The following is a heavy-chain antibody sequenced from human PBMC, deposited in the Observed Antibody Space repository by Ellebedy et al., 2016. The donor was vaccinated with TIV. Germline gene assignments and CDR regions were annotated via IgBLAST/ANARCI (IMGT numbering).Heavy chain of an antibody. CDR2: LSYDGTNQ. V-gene: IGHV3-30*16. J-gene: IGHJ4*02. D-gene: IGHD5-18*01. CDR3: AREIRGYTLSY. CDR1: GFTFRSYA. Sequence: PGGSLRLSCEASGFTFRSYAMHWVRQAPGKGLEWVALLSYDGTNQYYADSVKGRFTISRDNSNNMLHLQMNSLRDENTAVYYCAREIRGYTLSYWGPGTLVTVSS.